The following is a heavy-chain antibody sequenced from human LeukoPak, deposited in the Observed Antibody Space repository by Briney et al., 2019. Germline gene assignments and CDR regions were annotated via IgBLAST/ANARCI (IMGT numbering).Heavy chain of an antibody. J-gene: IGHJ6*03. CDR3: ARGPPGYYYYYMDV. Sequence: GGSLRLSCAASAFTFSSYAMHWVRQAPGKGLGWVAVISYDGSNKYYADSVKGRFTISRDNSKNTLYLQMNSLRAEDTAVYYCARGPPGYYYYYMDVWGKGTTVTVSS. V-gene: IGHV3-30*04. CDR1: AFTFSSYA. CDR2: ISYDGSNK.